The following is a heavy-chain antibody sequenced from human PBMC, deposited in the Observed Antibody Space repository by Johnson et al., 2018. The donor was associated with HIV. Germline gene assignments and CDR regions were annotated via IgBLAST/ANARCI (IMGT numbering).Heavy chain of an antibody. J-gene: IGHJ3*02. Sequence: QVQLVESGGDVVQSGRSLRLSCAASGFTFTNYAMHWVRQAPGKGLEWVAVISYDGSNKYYADSVKGRFPISRDNSKNTLYLQMGSLRAEDMAVYYCARVTGTANAFDIWGQGTVVTVSS. V-gene: IGHV3-30*14. D-gene: IGHD1-14*01. CDR2: ISYDGSNK. CDR3: ARVTGTANAFDI. CDR1: GFTFTNYA.